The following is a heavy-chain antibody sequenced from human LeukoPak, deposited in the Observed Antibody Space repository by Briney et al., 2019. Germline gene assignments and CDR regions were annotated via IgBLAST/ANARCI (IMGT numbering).Heavy chain of an antibody. Sequence: GGSLRLSCAVSGFTFSSYNMNWVRQAPGKGLEWVSYIGSAGSTKFYADSVKGRFTVSRDNAKNSLFLQMNSLRAEDTAVYYCARDRYSINLYMTCDYWGQGTRSPSPQ. D-gene: IGHD6-13*01. CDR2: IGSAGSTK. V-gene: IGHV3-48*01. J-gene: IGHJ4*02. CDR3: ARDRYSINLYMTCDY. CDR1: GFTFSSYN.